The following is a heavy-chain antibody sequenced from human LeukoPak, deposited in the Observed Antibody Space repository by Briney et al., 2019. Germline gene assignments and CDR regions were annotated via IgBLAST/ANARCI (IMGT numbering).Heavy chain of an antibody. Sequence: GGSLRLSCAASGFTFGDYWMSWVRQAPGKGLEWVASIKHDGSEKYFVDSVKGRFTISRDNAKNSLFLQMNNLKVDDTAVYFCVRDFNWAFDSWGQGTLVTVSS. CDR1: GFTFGDYW. CDR2: IKHDGSEK. J-gene: IGHJ4*02. CDR3: VRDFNWAFDS. D-gene: IGHD7-27*01. V-gene: IGHV3-7*01.